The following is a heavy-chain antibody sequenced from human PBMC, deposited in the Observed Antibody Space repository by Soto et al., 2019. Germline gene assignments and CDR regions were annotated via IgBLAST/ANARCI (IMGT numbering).Heavy chain of an antibody. Sequence: ASVKVSCKVSGYTLTELSMHWVRQAPGKGLEWMGGFDPEDGETIYAQKFQGRVTMTEDTSTDTAYMELSSLRSEDTAVYYCATDYGDYGPGNSYFASRAQGTPVPVSS. CDR1: GYTLTELS. CDR2: FDPEDGET. D-gene: IGHD4-17*01. V-gene: IGHV1-24*01. J-gene: IGHJ4*02. CDR3: ATDYGDYGPGNSYFAS.